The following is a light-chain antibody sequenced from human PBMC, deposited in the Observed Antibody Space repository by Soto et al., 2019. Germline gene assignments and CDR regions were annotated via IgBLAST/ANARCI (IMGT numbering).Light chain of an antibody. Sequence: QPVLTQPPSASGTPGQRVTIPCSGSSSNIGSNYVYWYQQLPGTAPKLLIYRNNQRPSGVPDRFSGSKSGTSASLAISGLRSEDEADYYCAAWDDSLSGDVVFGGGTKLTVL. V-gene: IGLV1-47*01. CDR3: AAWDDSLSGDVV. J-gene: IGLJ2*01. CDR1: SSNIGSNY. CDR2: RNN.